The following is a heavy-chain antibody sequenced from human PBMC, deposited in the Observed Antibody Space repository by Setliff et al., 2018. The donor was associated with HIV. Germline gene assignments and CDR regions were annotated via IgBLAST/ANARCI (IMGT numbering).Heavy chain of an antibody. CDR1: GGSISSYY. D-gene: IGHD3-22*01. CDR3: ARGPYYYDSSGYYH. CDR2: FSYNGRT. V-gene: IGHV4-59*05. J-gene: IGHJ4*02. Sequence: SETLSLTCTVSGGSISSYYWSWIRQPPGKGLEWIGSFSYNGRTYYIPSLKSRVTISVDTSKNQFPLKLSSVTAADTAVYYCARGPYYYDSSGYYHWGQGTLVTVSS.